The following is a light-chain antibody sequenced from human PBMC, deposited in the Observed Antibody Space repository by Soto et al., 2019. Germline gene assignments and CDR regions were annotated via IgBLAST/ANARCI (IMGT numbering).Light chain of an antibody. CDR2: DVS. V-gene: IGLV2-11*01. CDR1: SSDVGEYNY. CDR3: CSYAGSTWV. J-gene: IGLJ3*02. Sequence: QSALTQPRSVSGSPGQSVTISFTGTSSDVGEYNYVSWYQQHPGKAPKLMIYDVSKRPSGVPDRFSGSKSGNTASLTISGLQAEDEADYFCCSYAGSTWVFGGGTKLTVL.